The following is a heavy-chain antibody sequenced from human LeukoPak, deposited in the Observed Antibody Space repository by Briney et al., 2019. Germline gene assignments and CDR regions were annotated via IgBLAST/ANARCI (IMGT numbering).Heavy chain of an antibody. J-gene: IGHJ6*02. CDR1: GGSISSSSYC. CDR3: ARDRGWSIRWYSYYYGMDV. D-gene: IGHD2-15*01. V-gene: IGHV4-39*07. Sequence: PSETLSLTCTVSGGSISSSSYCWGWIRQPPGKGLDWIGSIYYSGSTYYNPSLKSRVTISVDTSKNQFSLKLSSVTAADTAVYYCARDRGWSIRWYSYYYGMDVWGQGTTVTVSS. CDR2: IYYSGST.